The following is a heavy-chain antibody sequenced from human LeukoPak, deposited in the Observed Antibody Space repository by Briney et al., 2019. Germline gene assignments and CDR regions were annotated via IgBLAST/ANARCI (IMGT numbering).Heavy chain of an antibody. J-gene: IGHJ4*02. CDR1: GASFSGYY. CDR3: ARGGDAEG. V-gene: IGHV4-34*01. CDR2: INHSGRT. Sequence: SETLSLTCAVCGASFSGYYWIWLRQPPGRGLEWIGEINHSGRTNYNPSLKSRVTISLDTSKNQCSLKLTSVAAADTAVYYCARGGDAEGWGQGTLVTVSS. D-gene: IGHD3-10*01.